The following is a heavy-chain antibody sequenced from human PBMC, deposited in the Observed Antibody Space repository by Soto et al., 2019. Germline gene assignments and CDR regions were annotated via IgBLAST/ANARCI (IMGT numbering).Heavy chain of an antibody. J-gene: IGHJ5*02. CDR1: GGSISSSSYY. CDR3: ARLFRYFDWLSPYNWFDP. V-gene: IGHV4-39*01. CDR2: IYYSGST. Sequence: SETLSLTCTVSGGSISSSSYYWGWIRQPPGKGLEWIGSIYYSGSTYYNPSLKSRVTISVDTSKNQFSLKLSPVTAADTAVYYCARLFRYFDWLSPYNWFDPWGQGTLVTVSS. D-gene: IGHD3-9*01.